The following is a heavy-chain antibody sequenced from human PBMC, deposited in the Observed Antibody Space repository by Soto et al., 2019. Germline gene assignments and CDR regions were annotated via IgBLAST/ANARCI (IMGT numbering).Heavy chain of an antibody. Sequence: GASVKVSCKASGYTFTGYYMHWVLQAPGQGLEWMGWINPNSGGTNYAQKFQGRVTMTRDTSISTAYMELSRLRSDDTAVYYCARDHVVVVAATRYYYYGMDVWGQGTTVTVSS. J-gene: IGHJ6*02. CDR2: INPNSGGT. V-gene: IGHV1-2*02. D-gene: IGHD2-15*01. CDR1: GYTFTGYY. CDR3: ARDHVVVVAATRYYYYGMDV.